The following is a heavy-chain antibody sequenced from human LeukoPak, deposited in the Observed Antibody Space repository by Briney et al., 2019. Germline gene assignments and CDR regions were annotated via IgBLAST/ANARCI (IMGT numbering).Heavy chain of an antibody. CDR2: IYPGDSDT. Sequence: GESLKISCKGSGYSFTSYWIGWVRQMPGKGLERMGIIYPGDSDTRYSPSFQGQVTISADKSISTAYLQWSSLKASDTAMYYCASRRYCSSTSCYRSAFDIWGQGTMVTVSS. V-gene: IGHV5-51*01. J-gene: IGHJ3*02. CDR3: ASRRYCSSTSCYRSAFDI. CDR1: GYSFTSYW. D-gene: IGHD2-2*01.